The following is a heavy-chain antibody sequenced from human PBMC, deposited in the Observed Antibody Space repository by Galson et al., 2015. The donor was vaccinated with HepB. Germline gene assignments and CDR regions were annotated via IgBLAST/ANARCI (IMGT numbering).Heavy chain of an antibody. CDR2: IWYDGSNK. Sequence: SLRLSCAASGFTFSSYGMHWVRQAPGKGLEWVAVIWYDGSNKYYADSVKGRFTISRDNAKNSLYLQMNSLRAEDTAVYYCASGYDILTGSIKEGGYWGQGTLVTVSS. CDR3: ASGYDILTGSIKEGGY. J-gene: IGHJ4*02. CDR1: GFTFSSYG. D-gene: IGHD3-9*01. V-gene: IGHV3-33*03.